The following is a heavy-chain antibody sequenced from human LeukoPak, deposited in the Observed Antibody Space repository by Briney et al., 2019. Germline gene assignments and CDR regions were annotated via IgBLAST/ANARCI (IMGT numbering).Heavy chain of an antibody. CDR2: IIPIFGAT. CDR3: ARGYCSGDSCFHDAFDI. Sequence: ASVKVSCKTSGGTFSDFAFSWVRQAPGQGLEWMGRIIPIFGATSYAQNFQGRVSITTDESTSTGYMEVSSLRSEDTAVYYCARGYCSGDSCFHDAFDIWGQGTMVTVSS. J-gene: IGHJ3*02. CDR1: GGTFSDFA. D-gene: IGHD2-15*01. V-gene: IGHV1-69*05.